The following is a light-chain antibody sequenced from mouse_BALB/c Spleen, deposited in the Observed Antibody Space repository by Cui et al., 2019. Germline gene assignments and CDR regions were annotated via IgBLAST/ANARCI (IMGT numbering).Light chain of an antibody. Sequence: DIVMTQSQKFMSTSVGDRVSVTCKASQNVGTNVAWYQQKPGQSPKALIYSASYRYSGVPDRFTGSGSGTDFTLTISNVQSEDLAEYFCQKYNSYPLTFGSGTKLEIK. V-gene: IGKV6-15*01. CDR3: QKYNSYPLT. J-gene: IGKJ4*01. CDR2: SAS. CDR1: QNVGTN.